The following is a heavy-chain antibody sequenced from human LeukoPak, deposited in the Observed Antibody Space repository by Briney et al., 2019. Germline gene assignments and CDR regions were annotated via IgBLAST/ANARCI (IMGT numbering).Heavy chain of an antibody. V-gene: IGHV3-30*18. CDR3: AKELSSYSSGWYFDD. Sequence: GGSLRLSCAASGFTFRNYGMQWVRQAPGTGLEWVAVVSYDGGTTFYADSVKGRFTISRDNSKNTLDLQMFSLRVEDTAVYYCAKELSSYSSGWYFDDWGQGALVTVSS. J-gene: IGHJ1*01. CDR1: GFTFRNYG. CDR2: VSYDGGTT. D-gene: IGHD6-25*01.